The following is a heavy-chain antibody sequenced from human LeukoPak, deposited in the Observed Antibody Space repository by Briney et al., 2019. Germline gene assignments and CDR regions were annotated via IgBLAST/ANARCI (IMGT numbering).Heavy chain of an antibody. CDR1: GFTFSSYG. J-gene: IGHJ4*02. D-gene: IGHD6-13*01. CDR2: ISYDGSNK. Sequence: PGGSLRLSCAASGFTFSSYGMHWVRQAPGKGLEWVAVISYDGSNKHYADSVKGRFTISRDNSKNTLYLQMNSLRAEDTAVYYCAKDILAAAGIYYFDYWGQGTLVTVSS. CDR3: AKDILAAAGIYYFDY. V-gene: IGHV3-30*18.